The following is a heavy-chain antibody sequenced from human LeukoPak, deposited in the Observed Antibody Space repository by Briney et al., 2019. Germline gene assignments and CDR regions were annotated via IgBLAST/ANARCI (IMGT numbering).Heavy chain of an antibody. J-gene: IGHJ4*02. CDR1: GFTLSSYW. Sequence: PGGSLRLSCAASGFTLSSYWMNWVRQAPGKGLEWVANIKQDGSEKNYVDSVKGRFTISRDNAKNSLYLQMNSLRAEDTAVYYCAKPKQQLDLNYFDYWGQGTLVTVSS. V-gene: IGHV3-7*01. CDR3: AKPKQQLDLNYFDY. CDR2: IKQDGSEK. D-gene: IGHD6-13*01.